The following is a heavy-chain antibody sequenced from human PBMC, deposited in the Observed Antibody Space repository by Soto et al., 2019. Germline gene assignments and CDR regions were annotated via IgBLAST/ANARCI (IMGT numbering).Heavy chain of an antibody. Sequence: QVRLVESGGGVVQPGRSLRLSCAASGFTFNTYALHWVRQAPGKGLEWVALISYDGYNKYYADSVKGRFTISRDNSKNTLYLQMNSRRAEDTAVYYCARDMQPTAIHWFDPWGQGTLVTVSS. V-gene: IGHV3-30-3*01. CDR1: GFTFNTYA. D-gene: IGHD2-2*01. CDR3: ARDMQPTAIHWFDP. CDR2: ISYDGYNK. J-gene: IGHJ5*02.